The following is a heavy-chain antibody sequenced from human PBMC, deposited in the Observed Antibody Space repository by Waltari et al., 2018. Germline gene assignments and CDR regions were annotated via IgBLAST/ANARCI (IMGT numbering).Heavy chain of an antibody. J-gene: IGHJ6*03. CDR2: INPNSGDK. CDR3: ARDREATYNVYYYYMDV. Sequence: QVQLVQSGAEVKGPGPSVKVSCKASGSTFTPHHIHGMRQAPGKGLEWMGWINPNSGDKNNAQKFEGRVTMTRDTSISTAYMELSRLRSDDTAMYYCARDREATYNVYYYYMDVWGKGTTVTVSS. D-gene: IGHD1-1*01. CDR1: GSTFTPHH. V-gene: IGHV1-2*02.